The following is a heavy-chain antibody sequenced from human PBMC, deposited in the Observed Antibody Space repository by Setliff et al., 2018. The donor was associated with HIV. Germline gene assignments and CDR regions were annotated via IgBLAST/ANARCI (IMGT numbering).Heavy chain of an antibody. J-gene: IGHJ3*02. CDR2: IIPNSGGT. Sequence: ASVKVSCKASGYTFTGYYIHWVRQAPGQGLEWMGRIIPNSGGTNYAQKFQGRVTMTRDTSISTAYMELSRLRSDDTAVYYCAGKVYCTNGVCLDAFDIWGQGTKVTVTS. V-gene: IGHV1-2*06. D-gene: IGHD2-8*01. CDR1: GYTFTGYY. CDR3: AGKVYCTNGVCLDAFDI.